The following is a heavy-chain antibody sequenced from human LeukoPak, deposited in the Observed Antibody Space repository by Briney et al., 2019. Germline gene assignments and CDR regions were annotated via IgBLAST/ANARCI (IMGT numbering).Heavy chain of an antibody. V-gene: IGHV3-7*01. D-gene: IGHD3-22*01. CDR1: GFTLSSYW. CDR3: ARNRRVDYYDSSGYSGDAFDI. CDR2: IKQDGSEK. J-gene: IGHJ3*02. Sequence: GGSLRLSCAASGFTLSSYWMSWVRQAPGKGLEWVANIKQDGSEKYYVDSVKGRFTISRDNAKNSLYLQMNSLRAEDTAVYYCARNRRVDYYDSSGYSGDAFDIWGQGTMVTVSS.